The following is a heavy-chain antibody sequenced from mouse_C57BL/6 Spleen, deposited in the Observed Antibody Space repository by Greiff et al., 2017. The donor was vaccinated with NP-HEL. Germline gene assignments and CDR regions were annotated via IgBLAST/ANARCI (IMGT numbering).Heavy chain of an antibody. CDR2: ISGGGGNT. Sequence: EVQLVESGGGLVKPGGSLKLSCAASGFTFSSYTMSWVRQTPEKRLEWVATISGGGGNTYYTDSVKGRFTISRDNAKNTLYLQMSSLRSEDTALYDCARSTVVDFDYWGQGTTLTVSS. D-gene: IGHD1-1*01. CDR3: ARSTVVDFDY. J-gene: IGHJ2*01. V-gene: IGHV5-9*01. CDR1: GFTFSSYT.